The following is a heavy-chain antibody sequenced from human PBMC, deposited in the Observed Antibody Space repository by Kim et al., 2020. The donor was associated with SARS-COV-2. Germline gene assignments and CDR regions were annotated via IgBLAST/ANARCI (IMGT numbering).Heavy chain of an antibody. Sequence: SETLSLTCTVSGGSISSSSYYWGWIRQPPGKGLEWIGSIYYSGSTYYNPSLKSRVTISVDTSKNQFSLKLSSVTAADTAVYYCAYSSIAAAGTHFDYWGQGTLVTVSS. V-gene: IGHV4-39*01. CDR2: IYYSGST. CDR1: GGSISSSSYY. J-gene: IGHJ4*02. CDR3: AYSSIAAAGTHFDY. D-gene: IGHD6-13*01.